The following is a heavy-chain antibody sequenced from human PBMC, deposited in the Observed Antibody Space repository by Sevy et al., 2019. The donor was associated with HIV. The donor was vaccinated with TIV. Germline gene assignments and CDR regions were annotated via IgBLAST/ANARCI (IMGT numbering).Heavy chain of an antibody. CDR2: ISIDGNNK. J-gene: IGHJ4*02. CDR3: ASHYYDSTGYYYPLDY. D-gene: IGHD3-22*01. V-gene: IGHV3-30*04. Sequence: GGSLRLSCTASGFTFSSYAMYWVRQAPGKGLEWVAVISIDGNNKDYAHSVKGRFTISRDNSKNTLYLQMNSLRAEDTAVYYCASHYYDSTGYYYPLDYWGQGTLVTVSS. CDR1: GFTFSSYA.